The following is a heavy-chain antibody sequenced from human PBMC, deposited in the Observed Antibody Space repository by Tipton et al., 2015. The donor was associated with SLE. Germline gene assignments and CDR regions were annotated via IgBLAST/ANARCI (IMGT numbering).Heavy chain of an antibody. CDR1: GGSISNFY. Sequence: TLSLTCSVSGGSISNFYWSWIRQPPGKGLEWIGYIYYSGSTNYNPSLKSRVTISVDTSKNQFSLKLSSVTAADTAVYYCARDPGRGAVGATDAFDIWGQGTMDTVSS. CDR2: IYYSGST. D-gene: IGHD1-26*01. CDR3: ARDPGRGAVGATDAFDI. V-gene: IGHV4-59*01. J-gene: IGHJ3*02.